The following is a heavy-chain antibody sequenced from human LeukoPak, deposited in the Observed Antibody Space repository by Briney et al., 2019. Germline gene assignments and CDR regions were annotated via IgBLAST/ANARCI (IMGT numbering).Heavy chain of an antibody. J-gene: IGHJ4*01. CDR2: IIPIFGTA. Sequence: SVKVSCKASGGTFSSYAISWVRQAPGQGLEWMGGIIPIFGTANYAQKFQGRVTITADESTSTAYMELSSLRSEDTAVYYCARDLWGMVRGVANWGHGTLVTVSS. V-gene: IGHV1-69*13. CDR3: ARDLWGMVRGVAN. CDR1: GGTFSSYA. D-gene: IGHD3-10*01.